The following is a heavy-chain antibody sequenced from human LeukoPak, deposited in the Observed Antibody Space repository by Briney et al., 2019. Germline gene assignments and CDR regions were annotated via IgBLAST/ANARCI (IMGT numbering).Heavy chain of an antibody. J-gene: IGHJ6*03. Sequence: GGSLRLSCAASGFTFSTYNMNWVRQAPGKGLVWVSRINSDARSTSYADSVKGRFTISRDNAKNTLYLQMNSLRAEDTAVYYCARDEPTGTTHYMDVWGKGTTVTVSS. CDR3: ARDEPTGTTHYMDV. CDR2: INSDARST. V-gene: IGHV3-74*01. D-gene: IGHD1-1*01. CDR1: GFTFSTYN.